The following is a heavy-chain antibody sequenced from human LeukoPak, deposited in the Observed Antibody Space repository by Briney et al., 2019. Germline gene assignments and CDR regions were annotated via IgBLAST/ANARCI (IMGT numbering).Heavy chain of an antibody. Sequence: GGSLRLSCAASGFTFSSYSMNWVRQAPGKGLEWVSAISGSGGSTYYADSVKGRFTISRDNSKNTLYLQMNSLRAEDMAVYYWAAYTTAPAKVPSYDYSDYHHSDAFDIWGQGTMVTVSS. CDR2: ISGSGGST. J-gene: IGHJ3*02. D-gene: IGHD4-11*01. CDR1: GFTFSSYS. CDR3: AAYTTAPAKVPSYDYSDYHHSDAFDI. V-gene: IGHV3-23*01.